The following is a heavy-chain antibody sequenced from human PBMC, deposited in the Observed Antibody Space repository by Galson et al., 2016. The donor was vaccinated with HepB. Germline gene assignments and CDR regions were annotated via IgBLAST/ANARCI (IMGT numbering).Heavy chain of an antibody. D-gene: IGHD4/OR15-4a*01. CDR2: IETAGDT. V-gene: IGHV3-13*01. J-gene: IGHJ6*04. Sequence: SLRLSCAASGFTFSIHDMHWVRQAPGKGLEWVSAIETAGDTYYPDSVKGRFTSSRENAKKSLYLQMNSLRAGDTAVYYCARGKSLLTMPWNYGLDVWGKGTTVSGSS. CDR1: GFTFSIHD. CDR3: ARGKSLLTMPWNYGLDV.